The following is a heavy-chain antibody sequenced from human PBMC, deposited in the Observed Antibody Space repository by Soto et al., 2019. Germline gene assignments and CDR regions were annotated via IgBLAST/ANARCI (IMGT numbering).Heavy chain of an antibody. CDR2: IYWDDDK. J-gene: IGHJ3*02. CDR3: AHTLYGSGSYYSGVDAFDI. D-gene: IGHD3-10*01. V-gene: IGHV2-5*02. Sequence: QITLKESGPTLVKPTQTLTLTCTFSGFSLSTSGVGVGWIRQPPGKALEWLALIYWDDDKRYSPSLKSRLTITKDTSKNQWVLTMTNMDPVDTATYYCAHTLYGSGSYYSGVDAFDIWGQGTMVTVSS. CDR1: GFSLSTSGVG.